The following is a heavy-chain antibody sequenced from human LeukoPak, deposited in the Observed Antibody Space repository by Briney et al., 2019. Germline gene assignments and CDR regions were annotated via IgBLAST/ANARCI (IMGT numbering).Heavy chain of an antibody. CDR3: VRDRAGTQSWVEFDL. Sequence: GGSLTLTCTLSGFSVTSTLIDWVRQAPGKGPEWVALIYIDARTVYADSVKGRFTISRDNSKNMVYLQMNSLRSEDSALYYCVRDRAGTQSWVEFDLWGQGTLVTVSS. V-gene: IGHV3-66*02. J-gene: IGHJ5*02. CDR2: IYIDART. D-gene: IGHD3-10*01. CDR1: GFSVTSTL.